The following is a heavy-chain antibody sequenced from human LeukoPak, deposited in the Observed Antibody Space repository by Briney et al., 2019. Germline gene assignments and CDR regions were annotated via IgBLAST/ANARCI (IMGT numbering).Heavy chain of an antibody. CDR2: ISGSGGST. Sequence: GGSLRLSCAASGFTFSSYGMSWVRQAPGKGLEWVSTISGSGGSTYYADSVKGRFTISRDNSKNTLYLQMNSLRAEDTAIYYCAKDQGARSGSGFVAFDIWGQGTMVTVSS. CDR3: AKDQGARSGSGFVAFDI. V-gene: IGHV3-23*01. CDR1: GFTFSSYG. J-gene: IGHJ3*02. D-gene: IGHD3-22*01.